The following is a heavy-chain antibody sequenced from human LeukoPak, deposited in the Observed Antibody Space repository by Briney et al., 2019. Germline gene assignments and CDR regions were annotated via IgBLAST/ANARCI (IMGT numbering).Heavy chain of an antibody. CDR3: ARRAVTFPYFDY. J-gene: IGHJ4*02. Sequence: SETLSLTCTVSGGSISSYYWSWIRQPPGKGLEWTGYIYYSGSTNYNPSLKSRVTISVDTSKNQFSLKLSSVTAADTAVYYCARRAVTFPYFDYWGQGTLVTVSS. CDR1: GGSISSYY. D-gene: IGHD4-17*01. CDR2: IYYSGST. V-gene: IGHV4-59*08.